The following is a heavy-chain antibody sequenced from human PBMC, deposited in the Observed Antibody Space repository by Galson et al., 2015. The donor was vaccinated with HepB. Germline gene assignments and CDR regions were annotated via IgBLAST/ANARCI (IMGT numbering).Heavy chain of an antibody. CDR1: GYSFGSYW. Sequence: QSGAEVKKPGESLKISCQGSGYSFGSYWIAWVRQMPGKGLEWMGIIYPGDSETRYSPTFQGQVTISVDKSVTTAYLQWSSLRASDTAIYYCARTARSAAVQFDYWGQGTLVIVSS. D-gene: IGHD6-13*01. CDR2: IYPGDSET. CDR3: ARTARSAAVQFDY. V-gene: IGHV5-51*01. J-gene: IGHJ4*02.